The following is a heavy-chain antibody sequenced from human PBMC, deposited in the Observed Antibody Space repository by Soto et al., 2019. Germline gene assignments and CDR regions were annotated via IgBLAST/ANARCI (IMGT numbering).Heavy chain of an antibody. CDR1: GGSFRGYY. V-gene: IGHV4-34*01. J-gene: IGHJ6*02. CDR2: INHSGST. CDR3: ARGGAALYYYYYGMDV. Sequence: SETLSLTCAVYGGSFRGYYWSWIRQPPGKGLEWIGEINHSGSTNYNPSLKSRVTISVDTSKNQFSLKLSSVTAADTAVYYCARGGAALYYYYYGMDVWGQGTTVTVSS. D-gene: IGHD6-6*01.